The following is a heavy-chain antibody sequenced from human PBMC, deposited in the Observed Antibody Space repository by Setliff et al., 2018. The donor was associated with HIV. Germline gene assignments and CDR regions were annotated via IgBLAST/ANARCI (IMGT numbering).Heavy chain of an antibody. J-gene: IGHJ3*02. CDR3: ARGKSGSYDAYDM. V-gene: IGHV4-39*07. D-gene: IGHD5-12*01. CDR2: MFHSGNT. CDR1: GASVSGVNYY. Sequence: SETLSLTCTVSGASVSGVNYYWTWIRQPPGKGLEWIGSMFHSGNTYYNPSLESRVSMSVDTSTNQVSLQLSSVTAADTAVYYCARGKSGSYDAYDMWGQGTMVTVSS.